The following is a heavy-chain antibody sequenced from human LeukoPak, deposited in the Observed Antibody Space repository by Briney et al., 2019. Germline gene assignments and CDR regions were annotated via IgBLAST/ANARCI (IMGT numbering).Heavy chain of an antibody. J-gene: IGHJ5*02. Sequence: TWIRQAPGKGLEWVANIKQDGSEMYYVDSVKGRFTISRDNAKNSLYLQMNSLRVEDTAVYYCARTPVGAITPWGQGSLVTVSS. V-gene: IGHV3-7*01. D-gene: IGHD1-26*01. CDR3: ARTPVGAITP. CDR2: IKQDGSEM.